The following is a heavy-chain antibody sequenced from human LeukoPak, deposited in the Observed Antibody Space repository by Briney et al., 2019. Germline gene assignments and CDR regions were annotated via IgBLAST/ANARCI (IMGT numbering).Heavy chain of an antibody. CDR3: ARGVGSLDY. Sequence: GGSLRLSCAASGFTFSSYAMHWVPQAPGKGLEYVSACSSNGDSTYYANSVKGRFTISRDNSKNNLYHQTGILRDEDMVVYYCARGVGSLDYWGQGTLVTVSS. J-gene: IGHJ4*02. CDR2: CSSNGDST. D-gene: IGHD1-26*01. CDR1: GFTFSSYA. V-gene: IGHV3-64*01.